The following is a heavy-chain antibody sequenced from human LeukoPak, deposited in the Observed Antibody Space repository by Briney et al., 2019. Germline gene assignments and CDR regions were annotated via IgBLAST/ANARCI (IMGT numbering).Heavy chain of an antibody. CDR1: GGSISSSSYY. D-gene: IGHD3-22*01. Sequence: ASETLSLTCTVSGGSISSSSYYWGWIRQPPGKGLEWIGSIFYSGSTSYNPSLKSRVTISVDTSKNQFSLKLSSVTAADTAMYYCARVVPIDSSGYYPDRNWFDPWGQGTLVTVSS. CDR3: ARVVPIDSSGYYPDRNWFDP. J-gene: IGHJ5*02. CDR2: IFYSGST. V-gene: IGHV4-39*07.